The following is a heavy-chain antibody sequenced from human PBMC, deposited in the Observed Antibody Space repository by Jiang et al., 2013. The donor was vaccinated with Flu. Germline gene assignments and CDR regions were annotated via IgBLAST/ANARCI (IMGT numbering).Heavy chain of an antibody. CDR3: ARVPPMPRAAYYFDY. J-gene: IGHJ4*02. D-gene: IGHD6-25*01. V-gene: IGHV4-38-2*02. Sequence: LLKPSETLSLTCTVPGYSISSGYYWGWIRQPPGKGLEWIGSIYHSGSTYYNPSLKSRVTISVDTSKNQFSLKLSSVTAADTAVYYCARVPPMPRAAYYFDYWGQGTLVTVSS. CDR2: IYHSGST. CDR1: GYSISSGYY.